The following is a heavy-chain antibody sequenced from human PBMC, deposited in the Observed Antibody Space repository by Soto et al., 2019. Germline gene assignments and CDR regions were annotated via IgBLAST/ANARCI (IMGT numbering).Heavy chain of an antibody. CDR3: ARDIDDYYDSSGFDY. V-gene: IGHV3-48*02. CDR1: GFTFSSYS. D-gene: IGHD3-22*01. J-gene: IGHJ4*02. CDR2: ISSSSSTI. Sequence: GGSLRLSCAASGFTFSSYSMNWVHQAPGKGLEWVSYISSSSSTIYYADSVKGRFTISRDNAKNSLYLQMNSLRDEDTAVYYCARDIDDYYDSSGFDYWGQGTLVTVSS.